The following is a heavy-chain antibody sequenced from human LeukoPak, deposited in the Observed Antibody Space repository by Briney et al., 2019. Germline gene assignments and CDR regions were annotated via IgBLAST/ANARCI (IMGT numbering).Heavy chain of an antibody. Sequence: ASVKVSCKASGYTFTDYFMHWVRQAPGQGLEWMGWINPIGGGTTYAQKFQGRVTMTRNTSISTAYMGLSSLRSEDTAVYYCARGGRWLDYFDYWGQGTLVTVSS. CDR1: GYTFTDYF. V-gene: IGHV1-2*02. D-gene: IGHD6-19*01. CDR3: ARGGRWLDYFDY. J-gene: IGHJ4*02. CDR2: INPIGGGT.